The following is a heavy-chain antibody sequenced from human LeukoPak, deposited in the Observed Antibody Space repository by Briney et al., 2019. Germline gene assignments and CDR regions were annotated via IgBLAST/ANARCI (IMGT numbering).Heavy chain of an antibody. J-gene: IGHJ4*02. Sequence: GGSLRLSCAASGFTFDDYGMSWVRQAPGKGLGWVSGINWNGGSTGYADSVKGRFTISRDNAKNSLYLQMNSLRAEDTALYYCAREVYSSSWYGKSYYFDYWGQGTLVTVSS. CDR1: GFTFDDYG. V-gene: IGHV3-20*04. D-gene: IGHD6-13*01. CDR3: AREVYSSSWYGKSYYFDY. CDR2: INWNGGST.